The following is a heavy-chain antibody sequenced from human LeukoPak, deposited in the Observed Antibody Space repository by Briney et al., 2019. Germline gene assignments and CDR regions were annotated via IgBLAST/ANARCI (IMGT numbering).Heavy chain of an antibody. Sequence: GGSLGLSCAASGFTFSTYSMNWVRQAPGKGLEWVSYISSGSSTIYYAESVKGRFTISRDNAKNSLYLQMNSLRDEDTAVYYCARAASSGIAVAEDYWGQGTLVTVSS. D-gene: IGHD6-19*01. J-gene: IGHJ4*02. CDR3: ARAASSGIAVAEDY. V-gene: IGHV3-48*02. CDR2: ISSGSSTI. CDR1: GFTFSTYS.